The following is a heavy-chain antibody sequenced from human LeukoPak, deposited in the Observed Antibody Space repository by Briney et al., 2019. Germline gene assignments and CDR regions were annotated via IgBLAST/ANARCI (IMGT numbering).Heavy chain of an antibody. CDR2: ISGSGRDT. CDR3: AKRGDDYNPFDY. D-gene: IGHD5-24*01. Sequence: PGGSLRLSCAASGFTFSNYAMSWVRQAPGKGLEWVSTISGSGRDTYYTDSVTGRFTISRDNSKNTLFLQMDSLRAEDTALYYCAKRGDDYNPFDYRGQGTLVTVSS. J-gene: IGHJ4*02. V-gene: IGHV3-23*01. CDR1: GFTFSNYA.